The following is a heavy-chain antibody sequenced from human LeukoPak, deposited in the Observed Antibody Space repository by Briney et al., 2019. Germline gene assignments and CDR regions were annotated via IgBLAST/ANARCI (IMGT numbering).Heavy chain of an antibody. V-gene: IGHV1-2*02. CDR1: GYSFTAYY. J-gene: IGHJ5*02. Sequence: ASVKVSCKASGYSFTAYYMHWVRQAPGQGLEWMEWINPNSGGTNYAQKFQGRVTMTRDTSISTAYMELSRLRSDDTAVYYCARDGRIAATGAPWFDPWGQGTLVTVSS. D-gene: IGHD2-15*01. CDR3: ARDGRIAATGAPWFDP. CDR2: INPNSGGT.